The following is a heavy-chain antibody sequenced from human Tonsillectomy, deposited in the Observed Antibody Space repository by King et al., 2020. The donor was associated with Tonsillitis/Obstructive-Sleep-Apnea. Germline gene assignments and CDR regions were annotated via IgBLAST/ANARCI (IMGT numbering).Heavy chain of an antibody. CDR1: GGSFSGYY. J-gene: IGHJ3*02. V-gene: IGHV4-34*01. D-gene: IGHD3-3*01. CDR2: INHSGST. Sequence: VQLQQWGAGLLKPSETLSLTCAVYGGSFSGYYWSWIRQPPGKGLEWIGEINHSGSTNYNPSLKSRVTISVDTSKNQFSLKLSSVTAADTAVYYCARGVGVFGVVKSAFDIWGQGTMVTVSS. CDR3: ARGVGVFGVVKSAFDI.